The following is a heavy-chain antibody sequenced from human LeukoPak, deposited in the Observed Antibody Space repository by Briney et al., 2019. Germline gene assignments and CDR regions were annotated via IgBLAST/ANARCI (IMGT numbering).Heavy chain of an antibody. V-gene: IGHV3-9*01. CDR2: ISRNSGSI. Sequence: GRSLRLSCAASEFTFDDYAMHWVRQAPGKGLEWVSGISRNSGSIGYADSVKGRFTISRDNAKNSLYLQMNSLRAEDTALYYCAKGVAVTVYWYFDLWGRGTLVTVSS. D-gene: IGHD2-21*02. CDR1: EFTFDDYA. CDR3: AKGVAVTVYWYFDL. J-gene: IGHJ2*01.